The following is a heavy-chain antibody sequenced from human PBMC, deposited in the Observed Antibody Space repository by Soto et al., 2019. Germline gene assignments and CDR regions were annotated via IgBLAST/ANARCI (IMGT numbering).Heavy chain of an antibody. CDR3: TRDYYDRSGSDYVDYGMDV. CDR2: IHFDGSST. CDR1: GFTFSRYW. Sequence: HPGGSLRLSCAASGFTFSRYWMHWVRQAPGKGLVWVSRIHFDGSSTRYADSVQGRFTISRDNAKNTLYLQLNSLRAEDTAVYYCTRDYYDRSGSDYVDYGMDVWGQGTTVTVSS. V-gene: IGHV3-74*01. J-gene: IGHJ6*02. D-gene: IGHD3-22*01.